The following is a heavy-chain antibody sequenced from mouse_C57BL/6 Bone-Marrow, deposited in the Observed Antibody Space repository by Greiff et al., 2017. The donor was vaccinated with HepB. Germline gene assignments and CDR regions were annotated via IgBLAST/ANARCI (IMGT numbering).Heavy chain of an antibody. CDR3: AKRSSGYKYFAV. CDR2: IYPGSGST. Sequence: QVQLQQPGAELVKPGASVKMSCKASGYTFTSYWITWVKQRPGQGLEWIGDIYPGSGSTNYNEKFKSKATLTVDTSSSTAYMQLSSLTSEDSAVYYCAKRSSGYKYFAVWGTGTTVTVSS. CDR1: GYTFTSYW. V-gene: IGHV1-55*01. J-gene: IGHJ1*03. D-gene: IGHD3-2*02.